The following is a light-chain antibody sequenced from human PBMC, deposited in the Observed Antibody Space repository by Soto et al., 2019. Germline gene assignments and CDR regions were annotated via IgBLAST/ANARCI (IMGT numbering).Light chain of an antibody. J-gene: IGKJ1*01. CDR3: QQYNNWPGT. CDR1: QSVSSN. CDR2: GAS. V-gene: IGKV3D-15*01. Sequence: EIVMTQSPATLSVSPGERATLPCRASQSVSSNLAWYQQKPGQAPRLLIYGASTRATGIPARFSGSGSGTEFTLTISSLQSEDFAVYYCQQYNNWPGTFGQGTKVDTK.